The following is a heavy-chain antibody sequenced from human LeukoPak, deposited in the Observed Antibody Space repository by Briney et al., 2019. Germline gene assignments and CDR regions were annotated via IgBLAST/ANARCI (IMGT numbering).Heavy chain of an antibody. D-gene: IGHD3-3*01. V-gene: IGHV3-33*01. CDR3: ARDLKSGYVDS. CDR1: GFTFSNYG. Sequence: PGGSLRLYCATSGFTFSNYGMHWVRQAPGKGQEWVAVIYDDGSKEHFADSVKGRFTISRDNSKNTVVLQMNSLRGEDTAVYYCARDLKSGYVDSWGQGTLVTVSS. J-gene: IGHJ5*01. CDR2: IYDDGSKE.